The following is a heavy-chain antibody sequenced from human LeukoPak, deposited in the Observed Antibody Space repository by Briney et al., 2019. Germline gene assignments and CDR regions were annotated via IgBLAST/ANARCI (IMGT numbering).Heavy chain of an antibody. CDR1: GFTFSNYW. V-gene: IGHV3-7*01. CDR2: INQDGSEK. CDR3: ARDYVRGSSESDY. D-gene: IGHD3-10*02. Sequence: GRSLRLSCVASGFTFSNYWMTWFRQTPGKGLEWVGNINQDGSEKYYLDSVRGRFTISRDNAKNSLYLQMNSLRVEDTAIYYCARDYVRGSSESDYWGQGTLVTVSS. J-gene: IGHJ4*02.